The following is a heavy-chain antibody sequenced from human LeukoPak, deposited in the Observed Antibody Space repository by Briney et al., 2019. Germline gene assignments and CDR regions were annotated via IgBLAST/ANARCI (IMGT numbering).Heavy chain of an antibody. V-gene: IGHV3-21*01. CDR1: GFTFSTYA. Sequence: KPGGSLRLSCAASGFTFSTYAMNWVRQAPGKGLEWVSSLSVTSTHIYYAASVKGRFTVSRDNAKNSLTLQMKSLRAEDTALYYCARGDASLQRNDALDIWGQGTMVSVSS. D-gene: IGHD3-16*01. CDR3: ARGDASLQRNDALDI. CDR2: LSVTSTHI. J-gene: IGHJ3*02.